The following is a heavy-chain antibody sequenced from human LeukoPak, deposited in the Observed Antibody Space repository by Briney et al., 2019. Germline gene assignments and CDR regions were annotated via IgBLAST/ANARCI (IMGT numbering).Heavy chain of an antibody. D-gene: IGHD3-22*01. CDR3: ARRGPYYYDSSGYYFYFQH. V-gene: IGHV4-38-2*02. Sequence: SETLSLTCTVSGYSISSGYYWGWIRQPPGKGLEWIGSIYHSGSTYYNPSLKSRVTISVDTSKNQFSLKLSSVTAADTAVYYCARRGPYYYDSSGYYFYFQHWGQGTLVTVSS. CDR1: GYSISSGYY. J-gene: IGHJ1*01. CDR2: IYHSGST.